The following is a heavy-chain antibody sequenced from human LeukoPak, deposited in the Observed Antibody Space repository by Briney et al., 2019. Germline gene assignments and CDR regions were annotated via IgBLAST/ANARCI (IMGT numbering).Heavy chain of an antibody. Sequence: GGSLRLSCAASGFTVSSNSISWVRQAPGKGLEWVSHIYSVGSTYYADSVKGRFTIFRDSSKNTLYLQMNSLRAEDTAVYYCARAPTVLVGYCSSSSCQADYWGQGTLVTVSS. CDR2: IYSVGST. V-gene: IGHV3-53*01. D-gene: IGHD2-2*01. J-gene: IGHJ4*02. CDR3: ARAPTVLVGYCSSSSCQADY. CDR1: GFTVSSNS.